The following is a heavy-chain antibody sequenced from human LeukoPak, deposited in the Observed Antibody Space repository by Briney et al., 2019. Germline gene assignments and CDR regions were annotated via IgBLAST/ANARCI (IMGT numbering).Heavy chain of an antibody. Sequence: PGGSLRLSCAASGFIVSNNYMSWVRQAPGKGLEWVSVTYSGGSTSYADSVKGRFTISRDNSKNTLYLQLNSLRAEDTAVYYCARDPKYYDTSGYYLGYWGQETLVTVSS. CDR2: TYSGGST. CDR1: GFIVSNNY. CDR3: ARDPKYYDTSGYYLGY. D-gene: IGHD3-22*01. J-gene: IGHJ4*02. V-gene: IGHV3-53*01.